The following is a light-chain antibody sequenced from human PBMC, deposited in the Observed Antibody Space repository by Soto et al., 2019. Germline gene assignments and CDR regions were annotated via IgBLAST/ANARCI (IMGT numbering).Light chain of an antibody. CDR3: QHYADSPHT. V-gene: IGKV3-20*01. Sequence: PGEGATLSCRASQSVRSGALAWYQQKPGQAPRLLIYGASSRATDIPDRFSGSGYGTDFTLTINRLEPEDFAVYYCQHYADSPHTFGQGTKLEIK. J-gene: IGKJ2*01. CDR1: QSVRSGA. CDR2: GAS.